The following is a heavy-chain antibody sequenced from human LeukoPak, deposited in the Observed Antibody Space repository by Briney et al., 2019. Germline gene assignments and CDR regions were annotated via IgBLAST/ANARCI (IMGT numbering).Heavy chain of an antibody. D-gene: IGHD3-22*01. CDR2: ISGSGGRT. CDR1: GFTFSTSA. V-gene: IGHV3-23*01. Sequence: GGSLRLSCAASGFTFSTSAMSWVRQAPGKGLEWVSAISGSGGRTYYADSVKGRFTISRDNSKNTLYLQMNSLRAEDTAVYYCAKDLYYYDSSGYYYDYAFDIWGQGTMVTVSS. J-gene: IGHJ3*02. CDR3: AKDLYYYDSSGYYYDYAFDI.